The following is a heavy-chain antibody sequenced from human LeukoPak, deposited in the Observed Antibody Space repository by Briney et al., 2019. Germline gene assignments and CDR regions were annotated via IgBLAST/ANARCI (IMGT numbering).Heavy chain of an antibody. V-gene: IGHV4-39*01. CDR2: INYSGST. CDR1: VGAISSDSYY. Sequence: PSETLSLTCSLSVGAISSDSYYWGWIRQPPGKGLEWIASINYSGSTYYNPSLNSRATISVHTSKTQFSLRLSSVTAADTAVYYCARLSDFWGQGILVTVSS. J-gene: IGHJ4*02. CDR3: ARLSDF.